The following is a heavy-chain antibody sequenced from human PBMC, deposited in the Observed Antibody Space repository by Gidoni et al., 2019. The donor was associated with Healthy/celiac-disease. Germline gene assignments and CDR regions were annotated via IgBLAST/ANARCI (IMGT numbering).Heavy chain of an antibody. CDR1: GYTFTGSY. J-gene: IGHJ4*02. Sequence: QVQLVQSGAEVKNPGASVKVSCTASGYTFTGSYMHWVRRAPGQGLEWMGWINPDSGGTNYAQKFQGRVTMTRDTSISTAYMELSRLRSDDTAVYYCARERRYCSGGSCYGLDYWGQGTLVTVSS. D-gene: IGHD2-15*01. CDR3: ARERRYCSGGSCYGLDY. CDR2: INPDSGGT. V-gene: IGHV1-2*02.